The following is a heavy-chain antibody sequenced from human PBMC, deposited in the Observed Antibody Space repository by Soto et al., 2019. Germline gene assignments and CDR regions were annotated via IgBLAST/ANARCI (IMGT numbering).Heavy chain of an antibody. D-gene: IGHD1-1*01. J-gene: IGHJ4*02. CDR3: GKDIRPGSIDY. V-gene: IGHV3-74*01. CDR2: INSDGSST. Sequence: HPVGSLRLSCAASGFTFSSYWMHWVRQAPGKGLVWVARINSDGSSTSYADSVKGRFTISRDNSKNTVYLQMNSLRAEDTARYYCGKDIRPGSIDYWGQGTLVTVSS. CDR1: GFTFSSYW.